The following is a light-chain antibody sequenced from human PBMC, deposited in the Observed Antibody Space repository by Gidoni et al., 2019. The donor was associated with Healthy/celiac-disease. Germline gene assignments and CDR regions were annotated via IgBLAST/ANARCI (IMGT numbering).Light chain of an antibody. J-gene: IGKJ4*01. Sequence: EIVLTQSPATLSLSPGERATLSCRAIKSVSSYLAWYQQKPGQAPRILINDAANRATSIPARISGSGSGTDFTITISSLQHEEYAVNYCQQRSNWPPLTFGGGTKVEIK. CDR2: DAA. CDR3: QQRSNWPPLT. V-gene: IGKV3-11*01. CDR1: KSVSSY.